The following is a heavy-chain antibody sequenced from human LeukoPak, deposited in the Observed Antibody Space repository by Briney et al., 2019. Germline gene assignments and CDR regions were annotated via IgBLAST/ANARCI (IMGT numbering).Heavy chain of an antibody. J-gene: IGHJ4*02. V-gene: IGHV3-11*06. D-gene: IGHD3-10*01. CDR3: ARLAYSMVRGVYYFDH. CDR1: GFTFSDYY. Sequence: GGSLRLSCAASGFTFSDYYMSWIRQAPGKGLEWVSYISSSSSYTNYADSVKGRFTISRDNAKNSLYLQMNSLRAEDTAVYYCARLAYSMVRGVYYFDHWGQGTLVTVSS. CDR2: ISSSSSYT.